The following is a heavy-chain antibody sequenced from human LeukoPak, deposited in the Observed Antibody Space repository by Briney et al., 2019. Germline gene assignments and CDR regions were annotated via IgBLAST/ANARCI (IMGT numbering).Heavy chain of an antibody. V-gene: IGHV3-53*01. Sequence: GGSLRLSCAASGFTVSSNYMSWVRQAPGKGLEWVSVIYSGGSTYYADSVKGRFTISRDNAKNSLYLQMNSLRAEDTAVYYCARDRGGSYYYWGQGTLVTVSS. D-gene: IGHD1-26*01. J-gene: IGHJ4*02. CDR2: IYSGGST. CDR1: GFTVSSNY. CDR3: ARDRGGSYYY.